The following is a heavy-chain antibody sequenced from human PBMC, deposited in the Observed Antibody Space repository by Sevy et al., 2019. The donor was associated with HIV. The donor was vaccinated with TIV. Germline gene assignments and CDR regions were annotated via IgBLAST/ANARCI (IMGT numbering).Heavy chain of an antibody. CDR3: AKEGIAVAGTRVRGFDY. J-gene: IGHJ4*02. D-gene: IGHD6-19*01. CDR2: ISYDGSSK. Sequence: GGSLRLSCAASGFTFSSYGMHWVRQAPGKGLEWVAVISYDGSSKYYADSVKGRFTISRDNSKNTLYLQMNSLRAEDTAVYYCAKEGIAVAGTRVRGFDYWGQGTLVTVSS. CDR1: GFTFSSYG. V-gene: IGHV3-30*18.